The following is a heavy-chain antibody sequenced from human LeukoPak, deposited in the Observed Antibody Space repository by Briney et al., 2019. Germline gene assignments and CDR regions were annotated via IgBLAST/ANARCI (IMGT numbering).Heavy chain of an antibody. J-gene: IGHJ5*02. CDR1: GFTFSSYA. V-gene: IGHV3-23*01. D-gene: IGHD6-19*01. CDR3: AKEKVAYYSSAWAGLFDT. CDR2: ISGSGSNT. Sequence: PGGSLRLSCAASGFTFSSYAMSWVRQAPGKGLEWVSVISGSGSNTYYADSVKGRFTISRDNSRNTLFLQMDSLSIEDTAVYFCAKEKVAYYSSAWAGLFDTWGQGALVTVSS.